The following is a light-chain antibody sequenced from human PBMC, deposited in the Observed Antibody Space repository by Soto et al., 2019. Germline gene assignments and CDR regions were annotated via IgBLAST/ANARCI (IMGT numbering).Light chain of an antibody. CDR3: CSYAGSSTPVV. Sequence: SYELTQPPSVSVSPGQTASITCSGDKLGDKYACWYQQKPGQSPVLVIYQDSKRPSGIPERFSGSKSGNTASLTISGLQAEDEADYYCCSYAGSSTPVVFGGGTKLTVL. CDR1: KLGDKY. CDR2: QDS. V-gene: IGLV3-1*01. J-gene: IGLJ2*01.